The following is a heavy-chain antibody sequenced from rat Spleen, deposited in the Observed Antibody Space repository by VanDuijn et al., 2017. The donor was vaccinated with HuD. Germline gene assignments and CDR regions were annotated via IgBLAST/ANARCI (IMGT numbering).Heavy chain of an antibody. CDR1: GFTFSDYY. V-gene: IGHV5-25*01. CDR3: ARHSSYTLDY. CDR2: ISPSGGST. J-gene: IGHJ2*01. Sequence: EVQLVESGGGLVQPGRSLKLSCAASGFTFSDYYMAWVRQAPKKGLEWVASISPSGGSTYYRDSVKGRFTVSRDNAKSTLYLQMDSLRSEDTATYYCARHSSYTLDYWGQGVMVTVSS. D-gene: IGHD1-2*01.